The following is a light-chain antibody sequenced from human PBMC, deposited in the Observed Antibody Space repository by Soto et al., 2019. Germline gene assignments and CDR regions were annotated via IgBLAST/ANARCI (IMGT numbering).Light chain of an antibody. CDR1: SSNIPTNA. Sequence: QSVLTQPPSASGTPGQRVTISCSGSSSNIPTNAVNWFQQLPGTAPKLLIYSNNQRPSGVPDRFSGSKSGTSASLAISGLQSEDEADYYCAAWDDSMNGYVSGEGTKVTVL. CDR3: AAWDDSMNGYV. J-gene: IGLJ1*01. CDR2: SNN. V-gene: IGLV1-44*01.